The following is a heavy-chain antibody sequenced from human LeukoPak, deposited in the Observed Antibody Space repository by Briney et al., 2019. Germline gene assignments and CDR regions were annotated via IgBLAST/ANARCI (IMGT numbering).Heavy chain of an antibody. Sequence: GGSLRLSCAASGFTFSSYSMNWVRQAPGKGLEWVSSISSISSYIYYADSVKGRFTISRDNAKNSLYLQMNGLRAEDTAVYYCARDVHYGDYRWGYMDVWGKGTTVTVSS. CDR2: ISSISSYI. D-gene: IGHD4-17*01. CDR3: ARDVHYGDYRWGYMDV. CDR1: GFTFSSYS. J-gene: IGHJ6*03. V-gene: IGHV3-21*01.